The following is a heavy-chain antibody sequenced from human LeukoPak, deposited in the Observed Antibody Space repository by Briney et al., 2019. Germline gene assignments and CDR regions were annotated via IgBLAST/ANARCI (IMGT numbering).Heavy chain of an antibody. V-gene: IGHV4-34*01. J-gene: IGHJ4*02. CDR3: ARRGTAYCRGGNCYSDKYFDY. Sequence: PSETLSLTCAVYGGSLSGYYWTWIRQTPGKGLEWIGEINYSGNTNYNRSLKSRVTISADTSKNQFSLRLSSVTAADTAVYYCARRGTAYCRGGNCYSDKYFDYWGQGTQVTVSS. CDR2: INYSGNT. D-gene: IGHD2-15*01. CDR1: GGSLSGYY.